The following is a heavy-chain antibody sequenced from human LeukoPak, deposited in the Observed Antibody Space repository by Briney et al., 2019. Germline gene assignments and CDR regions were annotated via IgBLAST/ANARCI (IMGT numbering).Heavy chain of an antibody. J-gene: IGHJ4*02. Sequence: GGSLRLSCAASGFTFSSYAMSWVRQAPGRGLEWVSAISGSGGSTYYADSVKGRFTISRDNSKNTLYLQMNSLRAEDTAVYYCARDPILPGATGGADYWGQGTLVTVSS. V-gene: IGHV3-23*01. CDR1: GFTFSSYA. D-gene: IGHD1-26*01. CDR3: ARDPILPGATGGADY. CDR2: ISGSGGST.